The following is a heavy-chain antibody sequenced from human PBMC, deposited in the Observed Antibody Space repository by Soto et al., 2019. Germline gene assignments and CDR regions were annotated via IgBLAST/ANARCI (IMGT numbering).Heavy chain of an antibody. Sequence: QVQLVQSGAEVKKPGSSVKVSCKASGGTFSSYAISWVRQAPGQGLEWMGGIIPIFGTANYAQKFQGRVTITADESTSTAYMELSSLRSEDTAVYYCARGTPIGVVVAATEGDPYYYYGMDVWGQGTTVTVSS. D-gene: IGHD2-15*01. CDR3: ARGTPIGVVVAATEGDPYYYYGMDV. V-gene: IGHV1-69*01. CDR1: GGTFSSYA. CDR2: IIPIFGTA. J-gene: IGHJ6*02.